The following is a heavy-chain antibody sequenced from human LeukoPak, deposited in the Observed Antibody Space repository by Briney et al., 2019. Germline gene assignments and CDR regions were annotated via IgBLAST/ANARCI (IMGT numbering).Heavy chain of an antibody. D-gene: IGHD3-22*01. CDR1: GGSISSDY. CDR2: IYYSGST. J-gene: IGHJ3*02. Sequence: SETLSLTCTVSGGSISSDYWSWIRQPPGKGLEWIGYIYYSGSTNYNPSLRSRVTISVDTSKNQFSLKLTSVTAADTAVYYCARLRRGFDISGYYAFDIWGQGTMVTVSS. CDR3: ARLRRGFDISGYYAFDI. V-gene: IGHV4-59*01.